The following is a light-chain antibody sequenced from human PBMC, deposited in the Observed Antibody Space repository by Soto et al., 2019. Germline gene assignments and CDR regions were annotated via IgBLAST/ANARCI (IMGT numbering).Light chain of an antibody. Sequence: EIVLTQSPATLSLYPGERATLSCRASQSVWTYLAWYQQKRGQAPRLLMYDASNRASGVPARFSGSGSGTDFTLTISSLEPEDFAVYYCQQYGSSRRTFGQGTKVEIK. CDR3: QQYGSSRRT. J-gene: IGKJ1*01. V-gene: IGKV3-11*01. CDR2: DAS. CDR1: QSVWTY.